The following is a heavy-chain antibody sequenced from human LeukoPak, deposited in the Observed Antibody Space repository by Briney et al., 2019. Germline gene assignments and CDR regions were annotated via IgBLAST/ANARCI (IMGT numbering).Heavy chain of an antibody. CDR1: GYSISSGYY. V-gene: IGHV4-38-2*02. Sequence: SETLSLTCTVSGYSISSGYYWGWIQQPPGKGLEWIGSIYHSGSTYYNPSLKSRVTISVDTSKNQFSLKLSSVTAADTAVYYCARDNYDFWSGQSYNWFDPWGQGTLVTVSS. J-gene: IGHJ5*02. D-gene: IGHD3-3*01. CDR2: IYHSGST. CDR3: ARDNYDFWSGQSYNWFDP.